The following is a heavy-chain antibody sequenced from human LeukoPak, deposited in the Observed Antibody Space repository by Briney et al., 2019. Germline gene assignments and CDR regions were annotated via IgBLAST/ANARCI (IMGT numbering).Heavy chain of an antibody. CDR1: GFTVSSNY. CDR3: AKDLSIVVVTAIGVDY. CDR2: IYSGGST. D-gene: IGHD2-21*02. J-gene: IGHJ4*02. Sequence: GGSLRLPCAASGFTVSSNYMSWVRQAPGKGLEWVSVIYSGGSTYYADSVKGRFTISRDNSKNTLYLQMNSLRAEDTAVYYCAKDLSIVVVTAIGVDYWGQGTLVTVSS. V-gene: IGHV3-53*01.